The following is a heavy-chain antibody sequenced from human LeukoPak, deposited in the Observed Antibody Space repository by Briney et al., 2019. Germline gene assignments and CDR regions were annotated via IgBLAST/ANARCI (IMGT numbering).Heavy chain of an antibody. V-gene: IGHV3-30-3*01. CDR3: ARDLGGYDDY. CDR2: ISYDGSNK. CDR1: GFTFSSYA. D-gene: IGHD6-13*01. Sequence: GGSLRLSCAASGFTFSSYAMHWVRQAPGKGLEWVAVISYDGSNKYYADSVKGRFTISRDNSKNTLYLQMDSLRAEDTAVYYCARDLGGYDDYWGQGTLVTVSS. J-gene: IGHJ4*02.